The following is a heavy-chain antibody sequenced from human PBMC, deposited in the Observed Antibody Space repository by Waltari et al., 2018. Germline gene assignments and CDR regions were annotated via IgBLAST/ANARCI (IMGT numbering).Heavy chain of an antibody. CDR1: GFTFSSYA. D-gene: IGHD6-13*01. V-gene: IGHV3-23*01. Sequence: EVQLLESGGGLVQPGGSLRLSCAASGFTFSSYAMSWVRQAPGKGLEWVSAISGSGGSTYYADALKGRFTISGDNSKNTLYLQMNSLRAEDTAVYYCAKDRYSSSWYVSWFDPWGQGTLVTVSS. CDR2: ISGSGGST. J-gene: IGHJ5*02. CDR3: AKDRYSSSWYVSWFDP.